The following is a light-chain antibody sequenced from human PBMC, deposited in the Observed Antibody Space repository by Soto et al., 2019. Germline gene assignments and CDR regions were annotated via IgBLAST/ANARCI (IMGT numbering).Light chain of an antibody. V-gene: IGKV1-5*03. CDR3: QNYKLSWT. CDR1: QSVDTW. CDR2: KVS. J-gene: IGKJ1*01. Sequence: DIQMTQSPSTLSASVGDRVTITCRASQSVDTWLAWYQQKPGKAPKVLISKVSNLESGVPSRFSGSGYGTDFTLTISTLKPDDFASYYCQNYKLSWTLGKGTKVNIK.